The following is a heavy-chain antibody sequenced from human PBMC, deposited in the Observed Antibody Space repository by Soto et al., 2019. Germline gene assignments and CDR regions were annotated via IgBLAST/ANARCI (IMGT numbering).Heavy chain of an antibody. J-gene: IGHJ5*02. CDR1: GGSIRVTSSF. CDR2: VYHSGST. D-gene: IGHD3-10*01. CDR3: ARDYGWFDP. V-gene: IGHV4-39*01. Sequence: SETLSLTCTVSGGSIRVTSSFWGWIRQLPGKGLEWIASVYHSGSTYYNPSLKSRVAVSVDTSNNQFSLTLTSVTAADTAVYFCARDYGWFDPWGQGTRVTVSS.